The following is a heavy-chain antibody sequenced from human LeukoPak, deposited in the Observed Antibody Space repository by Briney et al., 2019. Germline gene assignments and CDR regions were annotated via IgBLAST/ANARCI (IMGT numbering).Heavy chain of an antibody. Sequence: GGSLRLSSTASGFTSSDYGMTWFRQAPGKGLEWVGCIRSKAYGGSTEYAASVQGRFTISRDDSKSVAYLHMDSLTVEDTAVYYCSRVPIRTVTWIVVLRGHDVFDVWGQGTVVTVSS. CDR1: GFTSSDYG. CDR3: SRVPIRTVTWIVVLRGHDVFDV. V-gene: IGHV3-49*03. D-gene: IGHD3-22*01. J-gene: IGHJ3*01. CDR2: IRSKAYGGST.